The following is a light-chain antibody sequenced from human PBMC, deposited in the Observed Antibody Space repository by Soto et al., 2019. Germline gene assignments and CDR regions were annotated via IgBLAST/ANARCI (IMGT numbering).Light chain of an antibody. CDR1: QGISNS. J-gene: IGKJ5*01. CDR3: QSYNTDRPT. CDR2: AAS. V-gene: IGKV1-27*01. Sequence: DIQMTQSPSSLSASVGDRVTITCRANQGISNSLAWYQQKPGKVTKLLIYAASSLQSGGPSRFRGSGSGTEFTLTISSLQPEDFATYYCQSYNTDRPTFGQGTRLEAK.